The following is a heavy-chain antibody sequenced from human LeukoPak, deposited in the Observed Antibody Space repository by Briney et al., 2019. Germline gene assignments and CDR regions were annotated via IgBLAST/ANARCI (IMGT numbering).Heavy chain of an antibody. CDR1: GFTVSSNY. J-gene: IGHJ4*02. D-gene: IGHD3-22*01. Sequence: GGSLRLSCAASGFTVSSNYMSWVRQAPGKGLEWVAVISYDGNNKYYGDSVKGRFTISRDNSKNTLDLQMNSLRAEDTAVYYCVKDEYSSAYKSHFDYWGQGTLVTVSS. V-gene: IGHV3-30*18. CDR2: ISYDGNNK. CDR3: VKDEYSSAYKSHFDY.